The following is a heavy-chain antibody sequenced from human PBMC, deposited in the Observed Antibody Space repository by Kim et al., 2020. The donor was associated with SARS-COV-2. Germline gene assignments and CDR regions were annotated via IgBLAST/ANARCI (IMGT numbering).Heavy chain of an antibody. Sequence: SETLSLTCSASGGSISSPTYYWGWIRQPPGKGLEWIGSIHYSGSAHYNPSLKSRVSISVDTSKNQFSLKLSSVTAADTAVHYCARHLNDPHAVDICGQGTMVSVSS. D-gene: IGHD1-1*01. CDR2: IHYSGSA. V-gene: IGHV4-39*01. J-gene: IGHJ3*02. CDR3: ARHLNDPHAVDI. CDR1: GGSISSPTYY.